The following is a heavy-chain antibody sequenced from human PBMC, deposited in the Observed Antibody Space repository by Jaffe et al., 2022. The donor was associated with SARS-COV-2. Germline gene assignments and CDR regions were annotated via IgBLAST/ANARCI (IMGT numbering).Heavy chain of an antibody. D-gene: IGHD6-19*01. V-gene: IGHV3-23*04. Sequence: EVQLVESGGGLVQPGGSLRLSCAASGFTFSIYAMNWVRQAPGKGLEWVSAIRASGGNTYYADSVKGRFTISRDNSKNTLYLQMNSLRAEDTAVYYCAKEYSSDFYYMDVWGKGTTVTVSS. CDR3: AKEYSSDFYYMDV. J-gene: IGHJ6*03. CDR1: GFTFSIYA. CDR2: IRASGGNT.